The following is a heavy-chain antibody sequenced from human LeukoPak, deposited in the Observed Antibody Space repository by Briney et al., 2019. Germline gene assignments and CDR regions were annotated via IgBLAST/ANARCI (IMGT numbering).Heavy chain of an antibody. V-gene: IGHV5-51*01. CDR1: GYSFSSYW. J-gene: IGHJ6*03. D-gene: IGHD5-12*01. Sequence: PGGSLRLSCKGSGYSFSSYWIGWVRQMPGKRLEWMGIIYPGDSDTRYSPSFQGQVTMSADKSISTAYLQWSSLKASDTAMYYCARPHSGYDGYMDVWGKGTTVTVSS. CDR2: IYPGDSDT. CDR3: ARPHSGYDGYMDV.